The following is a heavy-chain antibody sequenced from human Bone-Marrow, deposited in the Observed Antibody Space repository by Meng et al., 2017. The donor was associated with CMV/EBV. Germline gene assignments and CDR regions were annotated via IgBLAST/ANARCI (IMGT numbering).Heavy chain of an antibody. CDR2: INSDGSST. V-gene: IGHV3-74*01. D-gene: IGHD3-10*01. J-gene: IGHJ4*02. CDR3: AREGWFGELGVRYLDY. Sequence: GESLKISCAASGFTFSSSWMSWVRQAPGKGLVWVSRINSDGSSTSYADSVKGRFTISRDNAKNTLYLQMNSLRAEDTAVYYCAREGWFGELGVRYLDYWGQGTLVTVSS. CDR1: GFTFSSSW.